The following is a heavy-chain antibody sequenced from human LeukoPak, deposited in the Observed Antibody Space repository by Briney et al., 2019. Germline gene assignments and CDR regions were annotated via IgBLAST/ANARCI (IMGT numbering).Heavy chain of an antibody. CDR1: GYHSSEYY. CDR3: ARAGKYRVY. Sequence: GASVKVSCTASGYHSSEYYLHWVRQAPGQGLEWLGWINPNSGDTNTAQNFQGRVTLTRDSSINTAYMDLTRLTSDDTAMYYCARAGKYRVYWGQGSLITVSS. CDR2: INPNSGDT. V-gene: IGHV1-2*02. J-gene: IGHJ4*02. D-gene: IGHD6-6*01.